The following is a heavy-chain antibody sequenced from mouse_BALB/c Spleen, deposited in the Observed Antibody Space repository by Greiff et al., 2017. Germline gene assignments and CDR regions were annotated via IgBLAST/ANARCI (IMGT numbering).Heavy chain of an antibody. CDR2: ISYDGSN. D-gene: IGHD2-10*01. J-gene: IGHJ3*01. V-gene: IGHV3-6*02. CDR1: GYSITSGYY. Sequence: EVQLQQSGPGLVKPSQSLSLTCSVTGYSITSGYYWNWIRQFPGNKLEWMGYISYDGSNNYNPSLKNRISITRDTSKNQFFLKLNSVTTEDTATYYCASSPTMVTTGFAYWGQGTLVTVSA. CDR3: ASSPTMVTTGFAY.